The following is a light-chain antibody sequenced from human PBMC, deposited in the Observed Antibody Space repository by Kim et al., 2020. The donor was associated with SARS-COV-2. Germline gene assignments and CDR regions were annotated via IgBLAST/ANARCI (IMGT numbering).Light chain of an antibody. Sequence: EIVMTQSPATLYVSPGERATLSCRASQSVSSNLAWYQQKPGQAPRLLIYGASTRATGIPARFSGSGSGTEFTLTISSLQSEDFAVYYCQQYNNWPPENTFGQGTKLEI. V-gene: IGKV3-15*01. CDR3: QQYNNWPPENT. CDR2: GAS. CDR1: QSVSSN. J-gene: IGKJ2*01.